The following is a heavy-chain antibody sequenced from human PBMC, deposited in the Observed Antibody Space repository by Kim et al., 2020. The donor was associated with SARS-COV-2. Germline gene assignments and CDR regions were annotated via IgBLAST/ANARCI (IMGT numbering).Heavy chain of an antibody. V-gene: IGHV4-39*01. D-gene: IGHD2-15*01. CDR2: IYYSGST. CDR3: ARHFHVGWSAFDY. Sequence: SETLSLTCTVSGGSISSSSYYWGWIRQPPGKGLEWIGSIYYSGSTYYNPSLKSRVTISVDTSKNQFSLKLSSVTAADTAVYYCARHFHVGWSAFDYWGQGTLVTVSS. CDR1: GGSISSSSYY. J-gene: IGHJ4*02.